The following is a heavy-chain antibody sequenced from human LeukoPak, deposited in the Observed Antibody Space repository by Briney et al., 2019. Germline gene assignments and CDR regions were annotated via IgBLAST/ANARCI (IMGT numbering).Heavy chain of an antibody. J-gene: IGHJ4*02. CDR3: AKGSSGTASNPVDY. V-gene: IGHV3-23*01. D-gene: IGHD1-7*01. Sequence: GGFLRLSCAASGFTFSSHAMTWVRQAPGKGLXXXXAINDDGGGTYYADSVKGRFTVSRDNSKNTLFLQMNSLRAEDTAMYYCAKGSSGTASNPVDYWGQGTLVTVSS. CDR2: INDDGGGT. CDR1: GFTFSSHA.